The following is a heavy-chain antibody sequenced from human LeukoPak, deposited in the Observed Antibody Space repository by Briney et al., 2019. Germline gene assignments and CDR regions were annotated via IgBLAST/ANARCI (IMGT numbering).Heavy chain of an antibody. CDR3: ARQRGSGCLDY. D-gene: IGHD6-19*01. CDR1: TFTLSNYW. CDR2: IKQDGSET. J-gene: IGHJ4*02. Sequence: RGSPRLSCAASTFTLSNYWMSWVRQAPGKGLEWVANIKQDGSETYYVDSVKGRFTISRDNAKNSLSLQMNSLRAEDTAVYYCARQRGSGCLDYWGQGTLVTVSS. V-gene: IGHV3-7*01.